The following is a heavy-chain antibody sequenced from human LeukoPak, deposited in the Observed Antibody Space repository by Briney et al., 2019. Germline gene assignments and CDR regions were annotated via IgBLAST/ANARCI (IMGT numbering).Heavy chain of an antibody. J-gene: IGHJ6*03. D-gene: IGHD2-2*02. Sequence: SVKVSCKXSGGTFSSYAISWVRQAPGQGLEWMGGIIPIFGTANYPQKFQGRVTITADESTSTAYMELSSLRSEDTAVYYCARDRKQTDCSSTSCYTYYYYYMDVWGKGTTVTVSS. CDR1: GGTFSSYA. CDR3: ARDRKQTDCSSTSCYTYYYYYMDV. V-gene: IGHV1-69*13. CDR2: IIPIFGTA.